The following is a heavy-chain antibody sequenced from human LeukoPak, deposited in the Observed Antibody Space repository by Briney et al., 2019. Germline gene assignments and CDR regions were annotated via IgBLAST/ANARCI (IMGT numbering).Heavy chain of an antibody. CDR2: ISGSGGST. Sequence: GGSLRLSCAASGFNFSSFAMSWVRQDPGKGLEWVSAISGSGGSTYYAHSVKGRFTISRDNSKNTLYLQMNSLRAEDTAVYYCAKARVIVVVPAATDVWGKGTTVTISS. CDR1: GFNFSSFA. D-gene: IGHD2-2*01. J-gene: IGHJ6*04. CDR3: AKARVIVVVPAATDV. V-gene: IGHV3-23*01.